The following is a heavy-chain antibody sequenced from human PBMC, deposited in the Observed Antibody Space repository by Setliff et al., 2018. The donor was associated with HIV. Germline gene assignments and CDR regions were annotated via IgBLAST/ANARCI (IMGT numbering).Heavy chain of an antibody. CDR1: GSTFTAYG. CDR3: ARDVEHMMDV. J-gene: IGHJ6*02. Sequence: ASVKVSCKPSGSTFTAYGLSWVRQAPGQGLEWMGWISTYSDETSYAQTLQGRVTMTTDTSTSTAYMELRRLTFDDTAVYYCARDVEHMMDVWGQGTTVTVSS. CDR2: ISTYSDET. V-gene: IGHV1-18*01.